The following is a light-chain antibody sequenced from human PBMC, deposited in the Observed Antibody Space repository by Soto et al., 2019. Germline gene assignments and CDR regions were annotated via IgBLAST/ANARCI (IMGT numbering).Light chain of an antibody. J-gene: IGKJ4*01. Sequence: EVVMTQSPATVSVSPGEGVNISCRTSHTFSNDLAWYQQIPGQALRLLIYGASTRATGVPARFSGGGSGTEFTLTISSLQSEDFAFYYCQQNNKWPPVTFGGGTKVDIK. V-gene: IGKV3-15*01. CDR1: HTFSND. CDR3: QQNNKWPPVT. CDR2: GAS.